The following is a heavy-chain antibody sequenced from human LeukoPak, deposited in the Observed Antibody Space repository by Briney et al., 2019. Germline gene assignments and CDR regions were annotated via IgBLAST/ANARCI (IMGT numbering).Heavy chain of an antibody. D-gene: IGHD3-10*01. CDR3: ARGGYYGSGNDFRFDP. Sequence: SATLSLTCTVSGGSISSYYWSWIRQPPGKGLEWLGYIYYSGSTNYKPSLKSRVTISVDTPKNQFSLKLSSVTAADTAVYYCARGGYYGSGNDFRFDPWGQGTLVTVSS. CDR2: IYYSGST. V-gene: IGHV4-59*01. J-gene: IGHJ5*02. CDR1: GGSISSYY.